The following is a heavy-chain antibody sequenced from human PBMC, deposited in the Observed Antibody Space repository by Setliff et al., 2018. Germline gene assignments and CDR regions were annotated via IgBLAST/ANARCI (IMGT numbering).Heavy chain of an antibody. CDR3: ARGAAAGYYFDY. J-gene: IGHJ4*02. V-gene: IGHV4-4*02. CDR1: GDFSSSSNW. D-gene: IGHD6-13*01. Sequence: SETLSLTCTVSGDFSSSSNWWTWVRQPPGKGLEWIGEISEGGSTKYNPSLKSRVTISVDTSKNQFSLKLSSVTAADTAVYYCARGAAAGYYFDYWGQGTLVTVSS. CDR2: ISEGGST.